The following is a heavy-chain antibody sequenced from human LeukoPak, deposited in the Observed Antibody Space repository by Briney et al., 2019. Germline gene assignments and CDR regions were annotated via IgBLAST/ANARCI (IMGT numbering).Heavy chain of an antibody. CDR3: AREYDYVWGSYLDI. Sequence: SVKVSCKASGGTFSSYAISWVRQAPGQGLEWMGGIIPIFGTANYAQKFQGRVTITADKSTSTAYMELSSLRSEDTAVYYCAREYDYVWGSYLDIWGQGTMVTVSS. D-gene: IGHD3-16*02. J-gene: IGHJ3*02. CDR2: IIPIFGTA. CDR1: GGTFSSYA. V-gene: IGHV1-69*06.